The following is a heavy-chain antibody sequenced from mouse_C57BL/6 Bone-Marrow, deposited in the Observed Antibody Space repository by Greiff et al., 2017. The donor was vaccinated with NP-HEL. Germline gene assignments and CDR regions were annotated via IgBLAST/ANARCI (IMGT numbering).Heavy chain of an antibody. Sequence: VQLVESGPGLVAPSQSLSITCTASGFSLPSFALSWVRQPQGKGLDWLGVFWTGGGTNYNSALKSRLSISKDNSKSQVFLKMNSLQTDDTARYYCARRGVRSYYFDYWGQGTTLTVSS. CDR2: FWTGGGT. CDR3: ARRGVRSYYFDY. V-gene: IGHV2-9-1*01. D-gene: IGHD1-1*01. CDR1: GFSLPSFA. J-gene: IGHJ2*01.